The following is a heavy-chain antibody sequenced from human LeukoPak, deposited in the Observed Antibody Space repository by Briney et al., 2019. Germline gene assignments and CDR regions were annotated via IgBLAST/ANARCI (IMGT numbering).Heavy chain of an antibody. CDR2: IIPIFGTA. J-gene: IGHJ3*02. CDR1: GGTFSSYA. Sequence: ASVKVSCKASGGTFSSYAISWVRQAPGQGLEWMGGIIPIFGTANYAQKFQGRVTITTDESTSIAYMELSSLRSEDTAVYYCASGVTMVRGVIWAPLSDAFDIWGQGTMVTVSS. CDR3: ASGVTMVRGVIWAPLSDAFDI. D-gene: IGHD3-10*01. V-gene: IGHV1-69*05.